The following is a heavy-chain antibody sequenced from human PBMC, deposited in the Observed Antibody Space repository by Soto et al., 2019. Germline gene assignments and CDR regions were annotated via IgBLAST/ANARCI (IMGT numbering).Heavy chain of an antibody. CDR2: IYYSGST. CDR3: AITGTTAYYFDY. D-gene: IGHD1-20*01. Sequence: KTSETLSLTCTVSGGSISSGDYYWSWIRQPPGKGLEWIGYIYYSGSTYYNPSLKSRVTISVDTSKNQFSLKLSSVTAADTAVYYCAITGTTAYYFDYWGQGTLVTVSS. V-gene: IGHV4-30-4*01. J-gene: IGHJ4*02. CDR1: GGSISSGDYY.